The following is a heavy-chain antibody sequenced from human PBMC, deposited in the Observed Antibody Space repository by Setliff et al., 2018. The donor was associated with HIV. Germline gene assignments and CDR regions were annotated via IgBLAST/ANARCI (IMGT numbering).Heavy chain of an antibody. Sequence: GASVKVSCKRSGYTRTGVSMHWVRQAPGKGLEWMGGFDPEDGETVFAQKFQGRFTMTEDTSTDTAYMQLSSLRSEDMAVYYCVKGGVYSSRWFGDYFDFWGQGALVTVSS. D-gene: IGHD6-13*01. CDR3: VKGGVYSSRWFGDYFDF. CDR1: GYTRTGVS. J-gene: IGHJ4*02. V-gene: IGHV1-24*01. CDR2: FDPEDGET.